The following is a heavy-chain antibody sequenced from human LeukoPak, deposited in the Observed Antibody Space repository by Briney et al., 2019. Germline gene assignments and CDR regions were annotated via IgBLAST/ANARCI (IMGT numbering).Heavy chain of an antibody. V-gene: IGHV4-39*01. J-gene: IGHJ5*02. D-gene: IGHD6-6*01. Sequence: SETLSLTCTVSGGSISSSSYYWGWIRQPPGKGLEWIGSIYYSGSTYYNPSLKSRVTISVDTSKNQFSLKLSSVTAADTVVYYCARRVAARSGWFDPWGQGTLVTVSS. CDR2: IYYSGST. CDR1: GGSISSSSYY. CDR3: ARRVAARSGWFDP.